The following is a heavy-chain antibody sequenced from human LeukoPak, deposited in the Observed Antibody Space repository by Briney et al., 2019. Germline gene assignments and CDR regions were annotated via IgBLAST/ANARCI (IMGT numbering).Heavy chain of an antibody. Sequence: GESLKISFKGSGYSFTSYWIGWVRQMPGKGLEWVGIIYPGDSDTRYSPSFQGQVTISADKSISTAYLQWSSLKASDTAMYYCARQRDIAVAGPTDYWGQGTLVTVSS. CDR3: ARQRDIAVAGPTDY. V-gene: IGHV5-51*01. CDR1: GYSFTSYW. J-gene: IGHJ4*02. CDR2: IYPGDSDT. D-gene: IGHD6-19*01.